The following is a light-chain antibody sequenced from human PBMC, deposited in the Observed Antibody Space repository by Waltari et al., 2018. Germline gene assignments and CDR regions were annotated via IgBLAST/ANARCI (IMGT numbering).Light chain of an antibody. CDR2: KVS. J-gene: IGKJ1*01. CDR1: QSLVHSDGNTY. CDR3: MQGSPWPWT. V-gene: IGKV2-30*02. Sequence: VVMIQSPLSLPVTLGQPASISCRSSQSLVHSDGNTYLNWYQQRPGQSPRRLIYKVSNRDSGVPDRFSGSGSGTDFTLKISRVEAGDVGVYDCMQGSPWPWTFGQGTKVDMK.